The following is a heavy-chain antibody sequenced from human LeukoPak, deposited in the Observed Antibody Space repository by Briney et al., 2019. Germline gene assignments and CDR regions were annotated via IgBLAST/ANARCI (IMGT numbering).Heavy chain of an antibody. V-gene: IGHV3-30*01. D-gene: IGHD6-13*01. CDR1: GFTFRNYA. Sequence: GRSLRLSCAASGFTFRNYAMHWVRQAPGKGPEWVAVISHDENNKYYVDSVKGRFTISRDNSMNTLYLQMNNLRAEDTALYYCARIGSSSWAKPLHFDYWGQGTRVTVSA. CDR2: ISHDENNK. CDR3: ARIGSSSWAKPLHFDY. J-gene: IGHJ4*02.